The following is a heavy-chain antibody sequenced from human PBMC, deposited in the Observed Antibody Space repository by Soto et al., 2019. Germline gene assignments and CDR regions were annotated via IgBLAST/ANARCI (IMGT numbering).Heavy chain of an antibody. CDR2: ISYDGSNK. CDR3: EREWFGELSPDY. Sequence: VGSLRLSCAASGFTFSSYAMHWVRQAPGKGLEWVAVISYDGSNKYYADSVKGRFTISRDNSKNTLYLQMNSLRAEDTAVYYCEREWFGELSPDYWGQGTLVTVSS. V-gene: IGHV3-30-3*01. J-gene: IGHJ4*02. CDR1: GFTFSSYA. D-gene: IGHD3-10*01.